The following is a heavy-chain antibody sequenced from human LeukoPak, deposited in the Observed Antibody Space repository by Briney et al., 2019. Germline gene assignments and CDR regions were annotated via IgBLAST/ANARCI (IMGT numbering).Heavy chain of an antibody. D-gene: IGHD2-15*01. Sequence: PGGSLRLSCAASGFTFSSYGMSRVRQAPGKGLEWVSAITGSGGSTYYADSMKGRFTISRDNSKNTLYLQMNSLRAEDTAVYYCAKTLGYCSGGSCYSGVIDYWGQGTLVTVSS. J-gene: IGHJ4*02. CDR2: ITGSGGST. V-gene: IGHV3-23*01. CDR1: GFTFSSYG. CDR3: AKTLGYCSGGSCYSGVIDY.